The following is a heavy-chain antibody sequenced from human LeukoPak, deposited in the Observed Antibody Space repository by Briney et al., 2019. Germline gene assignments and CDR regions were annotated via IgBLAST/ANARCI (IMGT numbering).Heavy chain of an antibody. D-gene: IGHD3-9*01. CDR3: ARGYYDILTGYKWAFAFDY. CDR2: IIPIFGTA. J-gene: IGHJ4*02. Sequence: SVKVSCKASGGTFSSYAISWVRQAPGQGLEWMGGIIPIFGTANYVQKFQGRVTITTDESTSTAYMELSSLRSEDTAVYYCARGYYDILTGYKWAFAFDYWGQGTLVTVSS. V-gene: IGHV1-69*05. CDR1: GGTFSSYA.